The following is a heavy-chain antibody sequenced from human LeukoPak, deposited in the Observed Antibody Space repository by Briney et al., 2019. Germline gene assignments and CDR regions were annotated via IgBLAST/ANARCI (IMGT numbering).Heavy chain of an antibody. CDR2: ITSTSTYI. CDR1: GFTFSSYS. D-gene: IGHD5-12*01. V-gene: IGHV3-21*01. Sequence: GGSLRLSCAASGFTFSSYSFNWVRQAPGKGLEWVASITSTSTYIYYADSVQGRFAVSRDNAKNSLYLQMNSLRAEGTAVFYCVRRGPNNSGLDYWGQGTLVTVSS. CDR3: VRRGPNNSGLDY. J-gene: IGHJ4*02.